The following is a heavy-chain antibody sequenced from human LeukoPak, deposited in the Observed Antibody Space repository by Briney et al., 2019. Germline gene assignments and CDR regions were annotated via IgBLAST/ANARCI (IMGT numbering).Heavy chain of an antibody. CDR3: ARGYSSGWYFLGSSVWDY. CDR2: INHSVIT. CDR1: GGSFSGDY. Sequence: SETLSLTCPVYGGSFSGDYWSWIRQPPGKGLGWIGEINHSVITNYNPSLKRRVTISVDTSKNQFSLKLSSVTAADTAVYYCARGYSSGWYFLGSSVWDYWGQGTLVTVSS. V-gene: IGHV4-34*01. D-gene: IGHD6-19*01. J-gene: IGHJ4*02.